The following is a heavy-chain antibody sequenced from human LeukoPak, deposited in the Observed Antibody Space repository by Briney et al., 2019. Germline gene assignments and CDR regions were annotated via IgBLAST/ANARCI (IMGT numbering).Heavy chain of an antibody. CDR3: ARVPLYYYDSSGYYWADFDY. CDR2: IIPIFGTA. Sequence: SVKVSCKASGYTFTDYYINWVRQAPGQGLEWMGGIIPIFGTANYAQKFQGRVTITADKSTSTAYMELSSLRSEDTAVYYCARVPLYYYDSSGYYWADFDYWGQGTLVTVSS. D-gene: IGHD3-22*01. J-gene: IGHJ4*02. V-gene: IGHV1-69*06. CDR1: GYTFTDYY.